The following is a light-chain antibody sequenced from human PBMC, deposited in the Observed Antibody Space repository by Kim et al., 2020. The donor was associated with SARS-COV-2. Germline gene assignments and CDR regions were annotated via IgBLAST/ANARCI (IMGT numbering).Light chain of an antibody. J-gene: IGLJ1*01. CDR3: AAWDDSLSGEV. CDR2: RNN. V-gene: IGLV1-47*01. CDR1: SSNIGSNY. Sequence: ELTQPPSASGTPGQRVTISCSGSSSNIGSNYVYWYQQLPGTAPKLLIYRNNQRPSGVPDRFSGSKSGTSASLAISGLRSEDEADYYCAAWDDSLSGEVFGTGTKVTVL.